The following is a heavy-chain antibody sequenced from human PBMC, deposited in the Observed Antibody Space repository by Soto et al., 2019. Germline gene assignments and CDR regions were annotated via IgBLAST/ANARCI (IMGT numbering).Heavy chain of an antibody. CDR3: AKDWRSPGLVGNWFDP. Sequence: GGSLRLSCAASGFTFSSYAMSWVRQAPGKGLEWVSAISGSGGSTYYADSVKGRFTISRDNSKNTLYLQMNSLRAEDTAVYYCAKDWRSPGLVGNWFDPWGQGALATVSS. J-gene: IGHJ5*02. CDR2: ISGSGGST. CDR1: GFTFSSYA. V-gene: IGHV3-23*01. D-gene: IGHD1-26*01.